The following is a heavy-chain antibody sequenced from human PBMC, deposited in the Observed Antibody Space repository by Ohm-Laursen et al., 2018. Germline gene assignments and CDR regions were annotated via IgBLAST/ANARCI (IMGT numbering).Heavy chain of an antibody. V-gene: IGHV1-46*01. CDR3: ARGNGGIAVTQGAFDI. D-gene: IGHD6-19*01. CDR2: INPSGGST. J-gene: IGHJ3*02. CDR1: GYTFTSYY. Sequence: GSSVKVSCKASGYTFTSYYMHWVRQAPGQGLEWMGIINPSGGSTSYAQKFQGRVTMTRDTSTSTVYMELSSLRSEDTAVYYCARGNGGIAVTQGAFDIWGQGTMVTVSS.